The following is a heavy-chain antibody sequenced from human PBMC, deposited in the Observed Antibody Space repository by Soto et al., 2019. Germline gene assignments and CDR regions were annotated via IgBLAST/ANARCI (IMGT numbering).Heavy chain of an antibody. D-gene: IGHD6-19*01. CDR2: VSHSASN. Sequence: TLSLTCAVSGYSISIGFSWAWIRQPPGRGLEWIGSVSHSASNYYNVSLKSRITISLDTSQNQFSLKLSSVTAADTGMYYCARDWGTGFYHFDHWGQGTLVTVSS. V-gene: IGHV4-38-2*02. J-gene: IGHJ4*02. CDR1: GYSISIGFS. CDR3: ARDWGTGFYHFDH.